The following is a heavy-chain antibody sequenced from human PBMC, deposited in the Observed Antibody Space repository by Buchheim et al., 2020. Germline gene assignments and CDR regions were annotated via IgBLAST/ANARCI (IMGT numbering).Heavy chain of an antibody. J-gene: IGHJ6*02. CDR2: INPNSGGT. Sequence: QVQLVQSGAEVKKPGASVKVSCKASGYTFTGYYMHWVRQAPGQGLEWMGWINPNSGGTNYAQKFQGWVTMTRDTSISTAYMELSRLRSDDTAVYYCARDPTGGYPSSERHYYYYGMDVWGQGTT. D-gene: IGHD3-22*01. CDR1: GYTFTGYY. CDR3: ARDPTGGYPSSERHYYYYGMDV. V-gene: IGHV1-2*04.